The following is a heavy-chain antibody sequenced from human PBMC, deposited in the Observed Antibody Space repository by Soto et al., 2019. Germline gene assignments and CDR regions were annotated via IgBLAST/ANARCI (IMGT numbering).Heavy chain of an antibody. Sequence: PGGSLRLSCASSGFTVSSNYMSWVRQAPGKGLEWVSVIYSGGSTYYADSVKGRFTISRDNSKNTLYLQMNSLRAEDTAVYYCARDYPPSASYWGQGTLVTVSS. CDR3: ARDYPPSASY. CDR2: IYSGGST. J-gene: IGHJ4*02. CDR1: GFTVSSNY. V-gene: IGHV3-53*01.